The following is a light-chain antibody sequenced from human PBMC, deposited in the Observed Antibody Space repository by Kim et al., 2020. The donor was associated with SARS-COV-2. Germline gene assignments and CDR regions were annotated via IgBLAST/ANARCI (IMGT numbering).Light chain of an antibody. CDR3: QQYGSSPQT. J-gene: IGKJ1*01. CDR2: GAS. Sequence: EIVLTQSPGTLSLFPGEKATLSCRVSKSVSSTSLAWYQQKPGQAPRLLIYGASNWATGIPDRFSGSGSGTDFTLTISGVEPEESAGYYCQQYGSSPQTFGQGTKVEIK. CDR1: KSVSSTS. V-gene: IGKV3-20*01.